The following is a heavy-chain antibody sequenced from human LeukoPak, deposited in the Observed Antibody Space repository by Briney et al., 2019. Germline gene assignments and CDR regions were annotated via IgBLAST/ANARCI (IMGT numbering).Heavy chain of an antibody. J-gene: IGHJ3*02. Sequence: SVKVSCKASGGTFSSCAISWVRQASGQGLEWMGGIIPIFGTANYAQKFQGRVTITTDESTSTAYMELSSLRSEDTAVYYCARVSYSGYERVDAFDIWGQGTMVTVSS. D-gene: IGHD5-12*01. CDR3: ARVSYSGYERVDAFDI. V-gene: IGHV1-69*05. CDR2: IIPIFGTA. CDR1: GGTFSSCA.